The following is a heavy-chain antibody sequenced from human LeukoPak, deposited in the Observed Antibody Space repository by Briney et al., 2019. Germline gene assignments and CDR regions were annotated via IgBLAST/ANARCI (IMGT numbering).Heavy chain of an antibody. D-gene: IGHD4-17*01. CDR3: ARETTWAIY. J-gene: IGHJ4*02. CDR1: GGSISSYY. CDR2: INYSGNT. V-gene: IGHV4-59*12. Sequence: SETLSLTCAVSGGSISSYYCSWIRKSPGKGLEWIGYINYSGNTAYNPSLKSRVTISVDTSKNQFSLKLSSVTAADTAVYYCARETTWAIYWGQGTLVTVSS.